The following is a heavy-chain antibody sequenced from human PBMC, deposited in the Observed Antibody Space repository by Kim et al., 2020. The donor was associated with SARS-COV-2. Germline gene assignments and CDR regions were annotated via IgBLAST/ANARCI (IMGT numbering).Heavy chain of an antibody. CDR3: ARPLYSGYARGWFDP. CDR2: INHSGST. D-gene: IGHD5-12*01. J-gene: IGHJ5*02. V-gene: IGHV4-34*01. Sequence: SETLSLTCAVYGGSFSGYYWSWIRQPPGKGLEWIGEINHSGSTNYNPSLKSRVTISVDTSKNQFSLKLSSVTAADTAVYYCARPLYSGYARGWFDPWGQG. CDR1: GGSFSGYY.